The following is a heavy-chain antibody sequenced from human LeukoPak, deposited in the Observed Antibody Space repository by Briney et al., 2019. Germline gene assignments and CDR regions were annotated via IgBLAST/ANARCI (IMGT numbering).Heavy chain of an antibody. D-gene: IGHD4-17*01. Sequence: GGSLRLSCEVSGFSVSSTYMSWVRQAPGKGLEWVANIKQDGSEKYYVDSVKGRFTISRDNAKNSLYLQMNSLRAEDTAVYYCARARGMTTADYWGQGTLVTVSS. CDR2: IKQDGSEK. J-gene: IGHJ4*02. CDR3: ARARGMTTADY. CDR1: GFSVSSTY. V-gene: IGHV3-7*01.